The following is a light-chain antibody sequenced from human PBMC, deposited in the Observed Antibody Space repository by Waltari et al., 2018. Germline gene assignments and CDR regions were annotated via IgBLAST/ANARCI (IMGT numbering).Light chain of an antibody. CDR2: RNY. J-gene: IGLJ3*02. V-gene: IGLV1-47*01. CDR1: TSNIGSNS. CDR3: ATWDDTLSGPRV. Sequence: QSVLTQPPSVSGTPGQRVTISCSGTTSNIGSNSVYWYQQLPGTAPKLLIYRNYQRPSGVPTLFSGSRSVTSASLAISGLQSEDEADYYCATWDDTLSGPRVFGGGTRLTVL.